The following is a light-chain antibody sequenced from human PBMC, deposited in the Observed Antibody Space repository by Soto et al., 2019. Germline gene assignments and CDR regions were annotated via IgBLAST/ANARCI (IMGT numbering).Light chain of an antibody. J-gene: IGKJ1*01. Sequence: DLQMTQSPSSLSASVGARCTITCRASQNINSWLAWYQQKPGKAPXXLIYKASSLESGVPSRFTGSGSGTEFTLPIRSMKPDDFATHDCQHYKSYWTFCQGTKVDI. CDR1: QNINSW. V-gene: IGKV1-5*03. CDR3: QHYKSYWT. CDR2: KAS.